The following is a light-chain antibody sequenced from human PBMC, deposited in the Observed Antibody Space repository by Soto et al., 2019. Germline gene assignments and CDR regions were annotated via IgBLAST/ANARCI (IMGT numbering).Light chain of an antibody. CDR3: QQYNSWPPIT. CDR1: QSVGSN. J-gene: IGKJ5*01. V-gene: IGKV3-15*01. CDR2: AAS. Sequence: EIVMTQSPATLSVSPGERATLCCRSSQSVGSNLAWFQHKPGQAPRLLIYAASTRATGIPARFSGSGSGTEFTLTINSLQSEDFAVYFCQQYNSWPPITFGQGTRLEIK.